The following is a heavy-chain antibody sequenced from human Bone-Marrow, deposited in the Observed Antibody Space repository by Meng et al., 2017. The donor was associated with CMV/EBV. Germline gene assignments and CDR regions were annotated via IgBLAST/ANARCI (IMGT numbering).Heavy chain of an antibody. D-gene: IGHD3-3*01. V-gene: IGHV1-69*04. CDR3: ARDPSEPSNYDFFPRAFDY. Sequence: SVKVSCKASGGTFSSYTISWVRQAPGQGLEWMGRIIPILGIANYAQKFQGRVTITADKSTSTAYMELSSLRSEDTAVYYCARDPSEPSNYDFFPRAFDYWGQGTLVTVSS. CDR1: GGTFSSYT. CDR2: IIPILGIA. J-gene: IGHJ4*02.